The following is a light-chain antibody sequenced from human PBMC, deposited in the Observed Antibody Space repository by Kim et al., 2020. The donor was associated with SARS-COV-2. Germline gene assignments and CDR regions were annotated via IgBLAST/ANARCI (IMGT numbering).Light chain of an antibody. CDR3: SSYTSSSTLL. CDR2: EIN. CDR1: STDIGGYDY. V-gene: IGLV2-14*01. Sequence: QSALTQPASVSGSPGQSLTITCTGISTDIGGYDYVSWYRQDPGKVPTLIIFEINKRPSGVSDRYSGSKSDNTASLTIFGLQTVDEADYYCSSYTSSSTLLFGIGTKGTVL. J-gene: IGLJ6*01.